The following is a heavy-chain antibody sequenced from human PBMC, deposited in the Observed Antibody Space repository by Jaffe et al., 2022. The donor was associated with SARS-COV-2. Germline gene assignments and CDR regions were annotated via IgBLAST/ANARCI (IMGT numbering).Heavy chain of an antibody. CDR3: ARDFITMVRGTGD. CDR2: IKQDGSEK. D-gene: IGHD3-10*01. V-gene: IGHV3-7*01. J-gene: IGHJ4*02. Sequence: EVQLVESGGGLVQPGGSLRLSCAASGFTFSSYWMSWVRQAPGKGLEWVANIKQDGSEKYYVDSVKGRFTISRDNAKNSLYLQMNSLRAEDTAVYYCARDFITMVRGTGDWGQGTLVTVSS. CDR1: GFTFSSYW.